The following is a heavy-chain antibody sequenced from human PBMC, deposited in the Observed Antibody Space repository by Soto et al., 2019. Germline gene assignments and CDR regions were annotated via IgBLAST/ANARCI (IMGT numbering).Heavy chain of an antibody. Sequence: ASVKVSCKASGYTFNSHAIHWVRQAPGQRLEWMGWINAGNGNTKYSQNFQGRVTITRDTVATTVYMELTSLRSEDTAVYYCARDYDYVWGSLDYWGQGTLVTVSS. CDR1: GYTFNSHA. J-gene: IGHJ4*02. D-gene: IGHD3-16*01. V-gene: IGHV1-3*01. CDR2: INAGNGNT. CDR3: ARDYDYVWGSLDY.